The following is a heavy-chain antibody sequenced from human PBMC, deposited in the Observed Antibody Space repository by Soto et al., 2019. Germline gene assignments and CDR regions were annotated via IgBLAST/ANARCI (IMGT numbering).Heavy chain of an antibody. CDR1: GGSISSGGYY. CDR2: IYYSGST. Sequence: SETLSLTCTVSGGSISSGGYYWSWIRQHPGKGLEWIGYIYYSGSTYYNPSLKSRVTISVDTSKNQFSLKLSSVTAADTAVYYCARAWLPNYYYGMDVWGQGTTVTVSS. D-gene: IGHD5-18*01. J-gene: IGHJ6*02. V-gene: IGHV4-31*03. CDR3: ARAWLPNYYYGMDV.